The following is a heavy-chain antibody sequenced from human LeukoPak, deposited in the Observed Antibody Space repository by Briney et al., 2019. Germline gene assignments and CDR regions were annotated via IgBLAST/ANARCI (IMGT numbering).Heavy chain of an antibody. CDR3: ALNVGVTVADTLDY. V-gene: IGHV3-9*01. CDR1: GVTFHEYD. J-gene: IGHJ4*02. D-gene: IGHD4-11*01. CDR2: ISGNGGNL. Sequence: GGSLRLSCAAAGVTFHEYDFHWVRQTPGKGLEWVSGISGNGGNLGYADSVKGRFTISRDNAKNSLYLHMNSLRADDTALYYCALNVGVTVADTLDYWSQPTLVTVHS.